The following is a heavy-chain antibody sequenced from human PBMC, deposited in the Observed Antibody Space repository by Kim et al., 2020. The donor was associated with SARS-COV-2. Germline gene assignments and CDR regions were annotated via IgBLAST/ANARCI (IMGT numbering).Heavy chain of an antibody. CDR2: IKNENDGGSV. D-gene: IGHD3-3*01. CDR1: GLTFRNAW. CDR3: TADRRGYIMFVIDMAY. J-gene: IGHJ4*03. V-gene: IGHV3-15*01. Sequence: GGSLRLSCAVSGLTFRNAWMTWIRQAPGKGLEWVGRIKNENDGGSVDYAAPVTGRFTISRDDSKDTVYLQMNNLKTADTAVYYCTADRRGYIMFVIDMAYWGHGALVTVSS.